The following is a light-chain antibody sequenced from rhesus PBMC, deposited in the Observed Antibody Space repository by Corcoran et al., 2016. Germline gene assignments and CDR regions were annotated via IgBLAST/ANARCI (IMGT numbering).Light chain of an antibody. Sequence: DIQLTQSPSSLSASVGDRVTITCRASQGIRSYLAWYQQKPGKAPKFLISDASNLQSGVPSRFSGSGSGTDFTRTISSLQPEDFAVYYCQQRYSYPLTFGGGTKVEIK. V-gene: IGKV1-38*01. CDR1: QGIRSY. CDR3: QQRYSYPLT. J-gene: IGKJ4*01. CDR2: DAS.